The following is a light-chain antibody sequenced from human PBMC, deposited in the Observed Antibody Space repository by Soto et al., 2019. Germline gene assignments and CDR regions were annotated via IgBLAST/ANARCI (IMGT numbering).Light chain of an antibody. CDR3: SSYTSISSWV. V-gene: IGLV2-14*01. CDR2: EVS. CDR1: SSDVGAYNY. J-gene: IGLJ3*02. Sequence: QSALTQPASVSGSPGQSITISCTGTSSDVGAYNYVSWYQQYPGKAPKLMIYEVSNRPSGVSNRFSGSKSGNTASLTISGLQAEDDADYYCSSYTSISSWVFGGGTKLTVL.